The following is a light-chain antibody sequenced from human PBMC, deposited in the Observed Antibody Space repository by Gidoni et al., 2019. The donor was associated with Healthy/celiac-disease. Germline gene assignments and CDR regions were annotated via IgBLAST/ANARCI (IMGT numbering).Light chain of an antibody. Sequence: SYVLTQPPSVSVAPGKTARITCGGNNIGSKSEHWYQQKPGQAPVLVIYYESDRPSGIPERFSGSNAGNTATLTISRVEAGDEADYYCQVWDSSSDHPVFGTGTKVTVL. V-gene: IGLV3-21*04. CDR1: NIGSKS. CDR3: QVWDSSSDHPV. CDR2: YES. J-gene: IGLJ1*01.